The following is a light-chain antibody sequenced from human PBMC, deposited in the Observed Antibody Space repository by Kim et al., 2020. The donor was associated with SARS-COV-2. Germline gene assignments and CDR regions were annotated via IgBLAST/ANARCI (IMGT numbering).Light chain of an antibody. J-gene: IGKJ2*01. CDR1: QSISSRY. Sequence: EIVLTQSPDTLSLSPGERATLSCRASQSISSRYLAWYQQKPGQAPRLLIYSTYTRASGIPDRFSGSGFGADFTLTITGLEPDDFAVYYCQHDCSSPHYYIFGQGTKLEI. CDR2: STY. CDR3: QHDCSSPHYYI. V-gene: IGKV3-20*01.